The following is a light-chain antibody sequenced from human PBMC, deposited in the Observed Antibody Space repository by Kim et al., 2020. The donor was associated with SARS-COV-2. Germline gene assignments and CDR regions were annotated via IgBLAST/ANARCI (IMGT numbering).Light chain of an antibody. CDR3: QQYNSYYS. J-gene: IGKJ2*03. CDR2: KAS. Sequence: RSERVGGGATMTCRASQSISSWSAWYQQRPGKAPKRLIYKASRLESGVPSRFSGSGSGTEFTLTISSLQPDDFATYYCQQYNSYYSFGQGTKLEI. CDR1: QSISSW. V-gene: IGKV1-5*03.